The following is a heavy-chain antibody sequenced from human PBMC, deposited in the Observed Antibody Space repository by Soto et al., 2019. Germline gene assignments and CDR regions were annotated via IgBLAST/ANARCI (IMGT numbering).Heavy chain of an antibody. V-gene: IGHV3-30*18. CDR1: GFTFSSYG. CDR2: ISYDGSNK. Sequence: QVQLVESGGGVVQPGRSLRLSCAASGFTFSSYGMHWVRQAPGKGLEWVAVISYDGSNKYYADSVKGRFTISRDNSKNTLYLQMNSLRAEDTAVYYCAKGDISTNPPLDYWGQGTLVTVSS. D-gene: IGHD2-2*01. J-gene: IGHJ4*02. CDR3: AKGDISTNPPLDY.